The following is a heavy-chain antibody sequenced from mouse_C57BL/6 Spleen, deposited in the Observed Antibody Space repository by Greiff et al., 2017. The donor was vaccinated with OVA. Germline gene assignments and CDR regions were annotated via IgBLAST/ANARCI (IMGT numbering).Heavy chain of an antibody. J-gene: IGHJ1*03. CDR3: ARQGPHWYFDV. CDR1: GFTFSDYG. D-gene: IGHD3-3*01. CDR2: ISNLAYSI. V-gene: IGHV5-15*01. Sequence: EVKLMESGGGLVQPGGSLKLSCAASGFTFSDYGMAWVRQAPRKGPEWVAFISNLAYSIYYADTVTGRFTISRENAKNTLYLEMSSLRSEDTAMYYCARQGPHWYFDVWGTGTTVTVSS.